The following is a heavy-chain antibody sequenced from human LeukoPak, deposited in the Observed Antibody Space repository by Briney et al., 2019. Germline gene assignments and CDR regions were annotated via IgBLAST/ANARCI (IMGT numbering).Heavy chain of an antibody. V-gene: IGHV3-15*01. CDR3: TTDEFRYYYDSSGYFRNDY. CDR1: GFTFSNAW. Sequence: GGSLRLSCAASGFTFSNAWMSWVRQAPGKGLEWVGRIKSKTDGGTTDYAAPAKGRSTISRDDSKNTLYLQMNSLKTEDTAVYYCTTDEFRYYYDSSGYFRNDYWGQGTLVTVSS. D-gene: IGHD3-22*01. J-gene: IGHJ4*02. CDR2: IKSKTDGGTT.